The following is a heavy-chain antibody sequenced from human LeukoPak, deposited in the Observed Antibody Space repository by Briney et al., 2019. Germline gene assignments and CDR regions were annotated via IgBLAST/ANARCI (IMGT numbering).Heavy chain of an antibody. CDR2: IYTSETT. CDR3: ASLRGVFGGFFDY. D-gene: IGHD3-10*01. J-gene: IGHJ4*02. CDR1: GGSISSGDYY. Sequence: SETLSLTCTVSGGSISSGDYYWSWIRQPAGKGLEWIGRIYTSETTNYNPSLKSRVSISIDMSRNQFSLKLSSVTAADTAIYYCASLRGVFGGFFDYWGQGILVTVSS. V-gene: IGHV4-61*02.